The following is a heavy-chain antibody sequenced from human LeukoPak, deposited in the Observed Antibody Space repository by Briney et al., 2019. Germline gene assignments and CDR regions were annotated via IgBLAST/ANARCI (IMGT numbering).Heavy chain of an antibody. D-gene: IGHD6-13*01. V-gene: IGHV4-59*01. CDR1: GGSISSYY. J-gene: IGHJ4*02. Sequence: SETLSLTCTVSGGSISSYYWSWIRQPPGKGLEWIGYIYYSGSTNYNPSLKSRVTISVDTSKNQFSLKLSSVTAADTAVYYCARENSNSWYLDYWGQGTLVTVSS. CDR2: IYYSGST. CDR3: ARENSNSWYLDY.